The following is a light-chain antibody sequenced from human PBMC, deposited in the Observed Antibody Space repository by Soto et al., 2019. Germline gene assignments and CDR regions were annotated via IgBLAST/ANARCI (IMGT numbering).Light chain of an antibody. V-gene: IGLV2-14*01. Sequence: QSALTQAASASGSPGQSITISCIGTSSDVGAYNHVSWYQQRPGKAPQVVIFEVNDRPSGVSTRFSGSKSGNTASLTISGLQTEDEADYYCASHTTSKTWVFGGGTKLTVL. J-gene: IGLJ3*02. CDR3: ASHTTSKTWV. CDR2: EVN. CDR1: SSDVGAYNH.